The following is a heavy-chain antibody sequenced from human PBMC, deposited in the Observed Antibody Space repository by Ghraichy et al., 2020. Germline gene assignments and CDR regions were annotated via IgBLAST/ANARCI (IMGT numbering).Heavy chain of an antibody. CDR3: ARDVESMARAFDP. J-gene: IGHJ5*02. Sequence: TLSLTCTVSGGSISSYYWSWIRQPAGKELEWIGRIYTSGSTNYNPSLKSRVTMSVDTSKNQFSLKLTSVTAADTAVYYCARDVESMARAFDPWAQGTLVTVSS. V-gene: IGHV4-4*07. D-gene: IGHD3-10*01. CDR2: IYTSGST. CDR1: GGSISSYY.